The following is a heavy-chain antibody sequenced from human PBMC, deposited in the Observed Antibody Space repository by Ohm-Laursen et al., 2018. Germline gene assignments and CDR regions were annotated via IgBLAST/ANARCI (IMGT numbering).Heavy chain of an antibody. D-gene: IGHD3-22*01. V-gene: IGHV3-33*01. Sequence: SLRLSCTASGFTFSSYGMHWVRQAPGKGLEWVAVIWYDGSNKYYGDSVKGRFTISRDNSKNTLYLQMNSLRAEETAVYYCVRGSSGYYPYYFDFWGQGTLVTVSS. CDR2: IWYDGSNK. CDR3: VRGSSGYYPYYFDF. J-gene: IGHJ4*02. CDR1: GFTFSSYG.